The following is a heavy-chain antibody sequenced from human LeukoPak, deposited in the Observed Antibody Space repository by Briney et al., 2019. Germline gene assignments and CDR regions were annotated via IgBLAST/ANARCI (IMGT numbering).Heavy chain of an antibody. CDR1: GLVFSAYK. V-gene: IGHV3-74*01. J-gene: IGHJ4*02. D-gene: IGHD2-15*01. CDR3: VVGGSPGY. CDR2: ISTDGYTT. Sequence: GGSLRLSCAASGLVFSAYKMHWVRQAPRKGLVWVSRISTDGYTTDYADFVQGRFTASRDNTKNTWSLEMNSLRAEDTAVYYCVVGGSPGYWGQGTLVTVSS.